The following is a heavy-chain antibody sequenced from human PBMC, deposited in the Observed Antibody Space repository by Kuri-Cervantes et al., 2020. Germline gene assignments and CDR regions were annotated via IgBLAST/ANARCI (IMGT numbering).Heavy chain of an antibody. V-gene: IGHV1-18*01. J-gene: IGHJ4*02. D-gene: IGHD5-18*01. Sequence: ASVKVSCKASGYTFTSYDISWVRQAPGQGLEWMGWISAHNGNTNYAQRLQGRVTMTTDTSTSTAYMELRSLRSDDTAVYYCARDGRIQLWAHGDYWGQGTLVTVSS. CDR1: GYTFTSYD. CDR3: ARDGRIQLWAHGDY. CDR2: ISAHNGNT.